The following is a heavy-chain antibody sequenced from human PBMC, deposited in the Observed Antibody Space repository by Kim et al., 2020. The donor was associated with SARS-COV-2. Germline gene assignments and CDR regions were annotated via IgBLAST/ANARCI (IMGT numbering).Heavy chain of an antibody. CDR1: GFTFSSYV. V-gene: IGHV3-23*01. CDR2: IRGNGDST. Sequence: GGSLRLSCAASGFTFSSYVTNWVRQAPGKGLEWVSTIRGNGDSTYYADSVKGRFTISRDNSKNTVYLQMNSLRAEDTAVYYCTKDWQFDDWGQGTLVTVS. J-gene: IGHJ4*02. CDR3: TKDWQFDD.